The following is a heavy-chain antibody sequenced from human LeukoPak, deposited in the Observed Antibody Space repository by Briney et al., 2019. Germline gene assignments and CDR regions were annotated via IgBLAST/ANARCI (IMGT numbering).Heavy chain of an antibody. D-gene: IGHD3-22*01. Sequence: SQTLSLTCTVSGGSISSGDYYWSWIRQPPGKGLEWIGYIYYSGSTYYNPSLKRRVTISVDTSKNQFSLKLSSVTAADTAVYYCARSPQRYYYDSSGYYFIDYWGQGTLVTVSS. CDR2: IYYSGST. CDR3: ARSPQRYYYDSSGYYFIDY. J-gene: IGHJ4*02. CDR1: GGSISSGDYY. V-gene: IGHV4-30-4*01.